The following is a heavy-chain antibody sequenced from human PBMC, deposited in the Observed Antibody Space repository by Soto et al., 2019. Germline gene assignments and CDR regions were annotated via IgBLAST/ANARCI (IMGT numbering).Heavy chain of an antibody. J-gene: IGHJ6*02. CDR2: ISSSSSYI. Sequence: PGGSLRLSCAASGFTFSSYSMNWVRQAPGKGLEWVSSISSSSSYIYYADSVKGRFTISRDNAKNSLYLQMNSLRAEDTAVYYFATGPKAATANNYYGMDVCGQGTTVTVSS. CDR3: ATGPKAATANNYYGMDV. D-gene: IGHD2-21*02. V-gene: IGHV3-21*01. CDR1: GFTFSSYS.